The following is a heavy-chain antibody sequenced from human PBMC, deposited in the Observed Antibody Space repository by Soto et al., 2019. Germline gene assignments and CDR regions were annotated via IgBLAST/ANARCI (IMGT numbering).Heavy chain of an antibody. J-gene: IGHJ4*02. Sequence: PSETLSLTCTVSGGSISSYYWSWIRQPPGKGLEWIGYIYYNGSTSYNPSLKSRVTISVDKSKNQFSLKVSSVTAADTAVYYCASTLIGYFDHWGQGSLVTVSS. CDR1: GGSISSYY. V-gene: IGHV4-59*01. CDR3: ASTLIGYFDH. CDR2: IYYNGST.